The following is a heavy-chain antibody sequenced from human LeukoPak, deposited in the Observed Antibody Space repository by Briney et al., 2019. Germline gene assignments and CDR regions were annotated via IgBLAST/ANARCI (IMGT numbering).Heavy chain of an antibody. D-gene: IGHD4-11*01. CDR2: INPNSGGT. CDR3: ARSNYDTLIFDY. J-gene: IGHJ4*02. Sequence: ASVEVSCKASGYTFTGYYMHWVRQAPGQGLEWMGRINPNSGGTNYAQKFQGRVTMTRDTSISTAYMELSRLRSDDTAVYYCARSNYDTLIFDYWGQGTLVTVSS. V-gene: IGHV1-2*06. CDR1: GYTFTGYY.